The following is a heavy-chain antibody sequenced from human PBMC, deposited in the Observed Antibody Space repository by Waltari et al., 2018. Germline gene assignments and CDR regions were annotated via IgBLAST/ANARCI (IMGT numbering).Heavy chain of an antibody. CDR1: GGSISTRVYY. J-gene: IGHJ5*02. CDR3: ARGWGVVLASKGTPPNWFDP. V-gene: IGHV4-39*01. Sequence: QLQMQESGPRLVKSSETLSLTCPVSGGSISTRVYYWGWLRQTPGEGVEWIGSIFYRGGTHYNPSLQSRVHMYIDHTENQLTLNMNSMTAAGTAVYFCARGWGVVLASKGTPPNWFDPWGQGILVSVSS. CDR2: IFYRGGT. D-gene: IGHD3-3*01.